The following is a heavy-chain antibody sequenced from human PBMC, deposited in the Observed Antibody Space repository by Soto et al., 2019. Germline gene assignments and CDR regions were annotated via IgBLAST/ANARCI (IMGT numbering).Heavy chain of an antibody. Sequence: QVQLQESGPGLVKPSETLSLTCTVSGGSISSYYWSWIRQPAGKGLEWIGRIYTSGSTNYNPSLKSRVTMSVDTSKNQFSLKLSSVTAADTAVYYCARDSPIIVDRYYYYGMDVWGQGTTVTVSS. CDR1: GGSISSYY. V-gene: IGHV4-4*07. J-gene: IGHJ6*02. CDR3: ARDSPIIVDRYYYYGMDV. CDR2: IYTSGST. D-gene: IGHD5-12*01.